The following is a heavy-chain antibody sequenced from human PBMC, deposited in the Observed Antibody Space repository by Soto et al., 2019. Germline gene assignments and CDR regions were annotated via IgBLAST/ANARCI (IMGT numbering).Heavy chain of an antibody. CDR3: ARDLGAFNYGSAYFDY. Sequence: LRRSCAPSGFTFSTYGMHWVRQAPGKGLEWVAVIWYDGSNQYYADSVKGRFTISRDNSKNMLYLQMNSLRAEDTAVYYCARDLGAFNYGSAYFDYWGQGTPVTVS. CDR1: GFTFSTYG. V-gene: IGHV3-33*01. CDR2: IWYDGSNQ. D-gene: IGHD3-10*01. J-gene: IGHJ4*02.